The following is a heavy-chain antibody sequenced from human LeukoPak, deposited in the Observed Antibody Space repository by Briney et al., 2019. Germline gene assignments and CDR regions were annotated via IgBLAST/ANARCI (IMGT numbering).Heavy chain of an antibody. CDR2: IYYSGST. V-gene: IGHV4-59*01. D-gene: IGHD6-13*01. Sequence: PSETLSLTCTVSGGSISSYYWSWIRQPPGKGLEWIGYIYYSGSTNYNPSPKSRVTISVDTSKNQFSLKLSSVTAADTAVYYCAREASYSSSWLDYYYGMDVWGQGTTVTVSS. CDR1: GGSISSYY. J-gene: IGHJ6*02. CDR3: AREASYSSSWLDYYYGMDV.